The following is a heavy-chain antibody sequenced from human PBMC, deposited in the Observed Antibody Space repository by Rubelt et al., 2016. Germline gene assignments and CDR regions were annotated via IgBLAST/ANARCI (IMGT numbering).Heavy chain of an antibody. CDR3: VKVRPYYDSSGETYYFDY. V-gene: IGHV3-64D*09. J-gene: IGHJ4*02. D-gene: IGHD3-3*01. CDR2: ISSNGGST. CDR1: GFTFSSYA. Sequence: EVQLVESGGGLVQPGGSLRLSCAASGFTFSSYAMHWVRQAPGKGLEYVSAISSNGGSTYYADSVKGRFTISRDNSKNTLDLQMSSLRAEDTAVYYCVKVRPYYDSSGETYYFDYWGQGTLVTVSS.